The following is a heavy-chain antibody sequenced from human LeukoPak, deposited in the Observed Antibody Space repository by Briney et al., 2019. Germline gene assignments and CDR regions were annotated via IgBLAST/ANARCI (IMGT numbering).Heavy chain of an antibody. CDR3: AKDLYCSDSSRSLYH. CDR1: GFTFCSYG. J-gene: IGHJ1*01. V-gene: IGHV3-30*18. Sequence: GSLRDSPAAPGFTFCSYGIHWVRQAPGQGLEWVAVISYDGSNKYYADSVKGRFTISRYNSKNTMYLQMNSLRAEDTAVYYCAKDLYCSDSSRSLYHWGQGTLVTVSS. CDR2: ISYDGSNK. D-gene: IGHD3-22*01.